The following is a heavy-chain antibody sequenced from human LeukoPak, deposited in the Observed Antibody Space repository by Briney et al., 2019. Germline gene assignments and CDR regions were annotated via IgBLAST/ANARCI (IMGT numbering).Heavy chain of an antibody. CDR3: ASLTGTDYGGNSWYYFDY. V-gene: IGHV4-59*01. D-gene: IGHD4-23*01. Sequence: SETLSLTCTVSGGSISSYYWSWIRQPPGKGLEWIGYIYHRGSANYNPSLKSRVAVSLDTSKNQFSLKLSSVTAADTAVYYCASLTGTDYGGNSWYYFDYWGQGTLVTVSS. J-gene: IGHJ4*02. CDR2: IYHRGSA. CDR1: GGSISSYY.